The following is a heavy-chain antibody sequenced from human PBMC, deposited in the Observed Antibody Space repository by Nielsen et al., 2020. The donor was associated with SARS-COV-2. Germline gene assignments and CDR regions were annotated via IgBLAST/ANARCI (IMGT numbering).Heavy chain of an antibody. D-gene: IGHD5-24*01. V-gene: IGHV1-3*01. CDR1: GYIFTRYA. CDR2: INAGNGNT. Sequence: ASVKVSCKASGYIFTRYAMHWVRQAPGQRLEWMGWINAGNGNTKYSQKLQGRVTMTTDTSTSTAYMELRSLRSDDTAVYYCARGERWLQFFGDYWGQGTLVTVSS. CDR3: ARGERWLQFFGDY. J-gene: IGHJ4*02.